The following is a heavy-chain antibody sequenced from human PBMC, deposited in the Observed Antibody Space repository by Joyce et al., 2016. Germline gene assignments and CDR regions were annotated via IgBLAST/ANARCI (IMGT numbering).Heavy chain of an antibody. CDR1: GDSFTTGGYA. Sequence: QLLLQESGPGLVKTSQTLSLTCAVSGDSFTTGGYAWNWIRQPPGKGLEWIGGIYHRGSTHFTPSLQSRVTISLDRSKSQFSLKLSSVTAADTAVYYCARAPRGPGYFDSWGQGTLVTVSS. CDR3: ARAPRGPGYFDS. CDR2: IYHRGST. V-gene: IGHV4-30-2*01. D-gene: IGHD3-10*01. J-gene: IGHJ4*02.